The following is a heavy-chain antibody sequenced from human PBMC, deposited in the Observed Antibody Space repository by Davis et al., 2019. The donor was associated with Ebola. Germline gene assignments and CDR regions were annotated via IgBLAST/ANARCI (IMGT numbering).Heavy chain of an antibody. D-gene: IGHD3-22*01. V-gene: IGHV4-61*05. CDR2: IYYSGST. Sequence: SETLSLTCTVSGGSISSSSYYWGWIRQPPGKGLEWIGYIYYSGSTNYNPSLKSRVTISVDTSKNQFSLKLSSVTAADTAMYYCARMSYYDSGGHYKSIPDGFDIWGQGTRVTVSS. CDR3: ARMSYYDSGGHYKSIPDGFDI. CDR1: GGSISSSSYY. J-gene: IGHJ3*02.